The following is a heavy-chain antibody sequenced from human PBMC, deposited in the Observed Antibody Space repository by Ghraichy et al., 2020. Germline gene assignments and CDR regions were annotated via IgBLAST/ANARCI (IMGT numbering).Heavy chain of an antibody. CDR1: GFTFSSYS. D-gene: IGHD2-2*02. J-gene: IGHJ6*02. Sequence: GESLNISCAASGFTFSSYSMNWVRQAPGKGLEWVSYISSSSSTIYYADSVKGRFTISRDNAKNSLYLQMNSLRDEDTAVYYCARPYCSSTSCYTGLNHYYYYGMDVWGQGTTVTVSS. CDR3: ARPYCSSTSCYTGLNHYYYYGMDV. V-gene: IGHV3-48*02. CDR2: ISSSSSTI.